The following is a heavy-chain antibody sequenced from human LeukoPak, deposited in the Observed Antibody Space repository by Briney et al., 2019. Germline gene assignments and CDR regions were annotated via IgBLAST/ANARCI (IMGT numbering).Heavy chain of an antibody. D-gene: IGHD3-10*01. V-gene: IGHV4-61*02. CDR3: ARGQRNYYGSGSYRDWFDP. J-gene: IGHJ5*02. Sequence: PSETLSLTCTVSGGSISSGSYYWSWIRQPAGKGLEWIGRIYTSGSTNYNPSLKSRVTISVDTSKNQFSLKLSSVTAADTAVYYCARGQRNYYGSGSYRDWFDPWGQGTLVTVSS. CDR2: IYTSGST. CDR1: GGSISSGSYY.